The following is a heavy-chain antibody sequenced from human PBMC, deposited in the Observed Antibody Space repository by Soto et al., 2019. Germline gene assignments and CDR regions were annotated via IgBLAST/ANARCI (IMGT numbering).Heavy chain of an antibody. D-gene: IGHD3-16*01. CDR3: VRDGGQ. CDR2: INSDASTT. Sequence: EVQLVESGGGLVQPGGSLRLSCAASGFTFSSSWMHWVRQAPGKGLVWVSRINSDASTTTYADSVKGRFTISRENAKNTLYLQMNSLRADDTAVYYCVRDGGQWGQGTLVTVSS. V-gene: IGHV3-74*03. J-gene: IGHJ4*02. CDR1: GFTFSSSW.